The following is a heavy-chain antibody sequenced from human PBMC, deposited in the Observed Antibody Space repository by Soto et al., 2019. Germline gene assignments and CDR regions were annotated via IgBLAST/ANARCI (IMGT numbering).Heavy chain of an antibody. J-gene: IGHJ6*02. V-gene: IGHV3-66*01. Sequence: PGGSLRLSCAASGFIVSNTYMSWVRQAPGKGLEWVSFIYSGGSTFYADSVKGRFTVSRDSSTNMLYLQMSSLTAEDTAVYYCARESSSGRFLYYYGFDVWGQGTKVTVSS. CDR3: ARESSSGRFLYYYGFDV. D-gene: IGHD6-19*01. CDR1: GFIVSNTY. CDR2: IYSGGST.